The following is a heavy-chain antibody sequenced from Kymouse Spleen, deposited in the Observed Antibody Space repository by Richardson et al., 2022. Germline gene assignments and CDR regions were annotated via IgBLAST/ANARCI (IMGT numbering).Heavy chain of an antibody. V-gene: IGHV3-15*01. CDR2: IKSKTDGGTT. CDR1: GFTFSNAW. CDR3: TTGLDIVVVPAAMDYYYYYGMDV. J-gene: IGHJ6*02. D-gene: IGHD2-2*02. Sequence: EVQLVESGGGLVKPGGSLRLSCAASGFTFSNAWMSWVRQAPGKGLEWVGRIKSKTDGGTTDYAAPVKGRFTISRDDSKNTLYLQMNSLKTEDTAVYYCTTGLDIVVVPAAMDYYYYYGMDVWGQGTTVTVSS.